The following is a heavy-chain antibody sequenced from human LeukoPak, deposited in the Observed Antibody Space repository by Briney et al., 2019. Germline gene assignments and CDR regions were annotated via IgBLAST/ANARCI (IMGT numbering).Heavy chain of an antibody. Sequence: GGSLRLSCAASGFTFSSYAMSWVRQAPGKGLEWVSAISGSGGSTHYADSVKGRFTISRDNSKNTLYLQMNSLRAEDTAVYCCAKGALGYCSGGSCRGGDYWGQGTLVTVSS. CDR3: AKGALGYCSGGSCRGGDY. D-gene: IGHD2-15*01. CDR2: ISGSGGST. V-gene: IGHV3-23*01. CDR1: GFTFSSYA. J-gene: IGHJ4*02.